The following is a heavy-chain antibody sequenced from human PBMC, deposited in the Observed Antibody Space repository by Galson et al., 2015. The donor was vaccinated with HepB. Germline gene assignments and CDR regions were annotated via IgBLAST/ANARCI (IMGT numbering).Heavy chain of an antibody. V-gene: IGHV1-18*01. D-gene: IGHD7-27*01. Sequence: SVKVSCKASGYTFSNYGVTWVQQVPGQGLEWMGWISANGGKTNYAQKFKDRVVMTTDTSTRTAFLELRSLRSDDTAVYYCAREHMPGPWGDYWGQGTPVAVSS. CDR2: ISANGGKT. J-gene: IGHJ4*02. CDR1: GYTFSNYG. CDR3: AREHMPGPWGDY.